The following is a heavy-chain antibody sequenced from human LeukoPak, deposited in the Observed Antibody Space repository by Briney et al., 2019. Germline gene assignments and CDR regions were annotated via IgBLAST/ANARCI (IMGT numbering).Heavy chain of an antibody. CDR2: IYYSGST. CDR1: GGSISSSSYY. D-gene: IGHD3-3*01. J-gene: IGHJ4*02. CDR3: ASLSITIFGVVIIE. Sequence: SETLSLTCTVSGGSISSSSYYWGWIRQPPGKGLEWIGSIYYSGSTYYNPSLKSRVTISVDTSKNQFSLKLSSVTAAGTAVYYCASLSITIFGVVIIEWGQGTLVTVSS. V-gene: IGHV4-39*01.